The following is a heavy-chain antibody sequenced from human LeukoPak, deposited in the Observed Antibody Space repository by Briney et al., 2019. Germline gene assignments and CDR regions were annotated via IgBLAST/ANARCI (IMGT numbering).Heavy chain of an antibody. CDR2: INPNSGGT. J-gene: IGHJ4*02. Sequence: ASVKVSCKASGYTFTGYYMHWVRQAPGQGLEWMGWINPNSGGTNYAQKFQGGVTMTRDTSISTAYMELSRLRSDDTAVYYCATPGPNELHYFDYWGQGTLVTVSS. CDR3: ATPGPNELHYFDY. CDR1: GYTFTGYY. V-gene: IGHV1-2*02. D-gene: IGHD4-23*01.